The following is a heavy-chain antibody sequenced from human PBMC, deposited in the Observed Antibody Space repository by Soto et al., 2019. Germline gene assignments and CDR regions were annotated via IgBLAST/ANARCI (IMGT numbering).Heavy chain of an antibody. J-gene: IGHJ4*02. Sequence: GGSLRLSCPASGFTFSSYGMHWVRQAPGKGLEWVAVISYDGNNKYYADSVKGRFTISRDNSKNTLYLQMNSLRAEDTAVYYCAKDHLETTVTTPSYWGQGTLVTVSS. D-gene: IGHD4-17*01. CDR3: AKDHLETTVTTPSY. CDR1: GFTFSSYG. V-gene: IGHV3-30*18. CDR2: ISYDGNNK.